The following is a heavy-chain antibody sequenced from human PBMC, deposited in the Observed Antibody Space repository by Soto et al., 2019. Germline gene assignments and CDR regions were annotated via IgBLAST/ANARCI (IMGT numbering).Heavy chain of an antibody. D-gene: IGHD6-19*01. CDR3: ARDIEQWLVGGLSY. J-gene: IGHJ4*02. V-gene: IGHV1-18*04. Sequence: QVQLVQSGAEVKKPGASVKVSCKASGYTFTGYYMHWVRQAPGQGLEWMGWISAYNGNTNYAQKLQGRVTMTTDTSTSTAYMELRSLRSDDTAVYYCARDIEQWLVGGLSYWGQGTLVTVSS. CDR2: ISAYNGNT. CDR1: GYTFTGYY.